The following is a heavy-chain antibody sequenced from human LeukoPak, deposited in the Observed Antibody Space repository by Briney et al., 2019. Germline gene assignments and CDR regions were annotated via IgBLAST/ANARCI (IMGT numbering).Heavy chain of an antibody. CDR2: INPNSGGT. J-gene: IGHJ4*02. D-gene: IGHD6-19*01. V-gene: IGHV1-2*02. CDR3: ASWRYSSGSVFDY. CDR1: GYTFTGNY. Sequence: ASVKVSCKASGYTFTGNYMHWVRQAPGQGLEWMGWINPNSGGTNYAQKFQGRVTMTRDTSISTAYMELSRLRSDDTAVYYCASWRYSSGSVFDYWGQGTLVTVSS.